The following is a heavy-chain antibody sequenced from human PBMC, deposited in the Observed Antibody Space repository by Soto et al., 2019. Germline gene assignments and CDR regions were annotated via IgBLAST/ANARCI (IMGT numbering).Heavy chain of an antibody. CDR1: GFTFSSYG. CDR2: TSYDGSNK. D-gene: IGHD3-22*01. J-gene: IGHJ4*02. CDR3: AKEYEYYYDSSGYYSLDY. Sequence: GGSLRLSCAASGFTFSSYGMHWVRQAPGKGLEWVAVTSYDGSNKYYADSVKGRFTISRDNSKNTLYLQMNSLRAEDTAVYYCAKEYEYYYDSSGYYSLDYWGQGTLVTVSS. V-gene: IGHV3-30*18.